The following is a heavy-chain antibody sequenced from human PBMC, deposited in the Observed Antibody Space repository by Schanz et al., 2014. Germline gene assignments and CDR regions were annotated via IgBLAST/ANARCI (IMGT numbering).Heavy chain of an antibody. CDR3: GRGFSRSYIDF. CDR1: GYTFTSYG. V-gene: IGHV1-46*03. Sequence: QVQLVQSGAEVKKPGASVKVSCKASGYTFTSYGINWVRQAPGQGLEWMGIINPSGGSTRYGQKFQGRITVTTDTSTSTVYLELSSLRSDDTAVYYCGRGFSRSYIDFWGQGILVTVSS. D-gene: IGHD6-6*01. J-gene: IGHJ4*02. CDR2: INPSGGST.